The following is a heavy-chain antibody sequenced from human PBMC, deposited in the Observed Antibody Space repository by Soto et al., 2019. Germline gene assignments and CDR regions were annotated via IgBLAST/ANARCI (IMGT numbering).Heavy chain of an antibody. CDR1: GGSISSSNW. Sequence: PSETLSLTCAVSGGSISSSNWWSWVRQPPGKGLEWIGEIYHSGSTNYNPSLKSRVTISVDKSKNQFSLKLSSVTAADTAVYYCARDRNTMVRGVQQLGFDPWGQGTLVTVSS. CDR3: ARDRNTMVRGVQQLGFDP. CDR2: IYHSGST. J-gene: IGHJ5*02. V-gene: IGHV4-4*02. D-gene: IGHD3-10*01.